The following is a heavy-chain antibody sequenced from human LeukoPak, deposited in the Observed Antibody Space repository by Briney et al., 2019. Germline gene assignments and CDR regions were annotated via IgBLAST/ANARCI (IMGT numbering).Heavy chain of an antibody. CDR2: IVPIFGTA. V-gene: IGHV1-69*05. CDR3: ARVVRYSYYYYYMDV. Sequence: SVKVSCKASGGTFSSYAISWVRQAPGQGLEWMGGIVPIFGTANYAQKFQGRVTITTDESTSTAYMELSSLRSEDTAVYYCARVVRYSYYYYYMDVWGKGTTVTVSS. CDR1: GGTFSSYA. D-gene: IGHD1-26*01. J-gene: IGHJ6*03.